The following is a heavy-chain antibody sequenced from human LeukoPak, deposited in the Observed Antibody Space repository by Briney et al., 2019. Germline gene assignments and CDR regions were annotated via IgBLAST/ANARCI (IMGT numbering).Heavy chain of an antibody. J-gene: IGHJ4*02. CDR2: IYYSGST. D-gene: IGHD2-8*02. V-gene: IGHV4-39*07. CDR1: GGSISSSSYY. Sequence: SETLSLTCTVSGGSISSSSYYWGWIRQPPGKGLEWIGSIYYSGSTYYNPSLKSRVTISVDTSKNQFSLKLSSVTAADTAVYFCARGNIELAHLHFDFWGQGALVTVSS. CDR3: ARGNIELAHLHFDF.